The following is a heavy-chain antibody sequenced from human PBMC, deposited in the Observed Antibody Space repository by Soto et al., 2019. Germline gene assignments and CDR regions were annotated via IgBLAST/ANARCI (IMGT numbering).Heavy chain of an antibody. V-gene: IGHV3-23*01. Sequence: GGSLRLSCAPSGFTFSNYSMFWVRQAPGKGLEWVSTIFAGGGSTYYADSVKGRFTISRDNSKNTLFLQMNSLRAEDTAVYFCATDLLTGDGYIEFDYWGQGTLVTVSS. J-gene: IGHJ4*02. CDR2: IFAGGGST. D-gene: IGHD5-12*01. CDR1: GFTFSNYS. CDR3: ATDLLTGDGYIEFDY.